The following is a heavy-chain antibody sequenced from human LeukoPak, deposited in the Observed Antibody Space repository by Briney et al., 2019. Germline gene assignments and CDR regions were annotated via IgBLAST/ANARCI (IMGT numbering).Heavy chain of an antibody. CDR1: GGSISSYY. CDR2: IYYSGST. CDR3: ASQYCSSTSCYREGWFDP. J-gene: IGHJ5*02. Sequence: SETLSLTCTVSGGSISSYYWSWIRQPPGKGLEWIGYIYYSGSTNYNPSLKSRVTISVDTSKNQFSLKLSSVTAADTAVYYCASQYCSSTSCYREGWFDPWGQGTLVTVSS. V-gene: IGHV4-59*01. D-gene: IGHD2-2*01.